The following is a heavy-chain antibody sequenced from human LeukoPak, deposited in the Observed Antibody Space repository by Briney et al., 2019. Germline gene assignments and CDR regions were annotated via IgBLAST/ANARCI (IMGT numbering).Heavy chain of an antibody. CDR2: IYYSGST. J-gene: IGHJ3*02. Sequence: SETLSLTCTVSGGSIGSYYWSWIRQPPGKGLEWIGYIYYSGSTNYNPSLKSRVTISVDTSKNQFSLKLSSVTAADTAVYYCAASWEVDAFDIWGQGTMVTVSS. V-gene: IGHV4-59*01. CDR3: AASWEVDAFDI. D-gene: IGHD1-26*01. CDR1: GGSIGSYY.